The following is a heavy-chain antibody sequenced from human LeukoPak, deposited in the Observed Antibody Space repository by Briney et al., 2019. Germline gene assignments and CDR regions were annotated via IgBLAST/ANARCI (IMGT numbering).Heavy chain of an antibody. CDR3: ARDAIPLFPHDY. Sequence: GGSLRLSCAASGFTFSSYSMNWVRQAPGKGLEWVSSISSSSSYTYYADSVKGRFTISRDNAKNSLYLQMNSLRAEDTAVYYCARDAIPLFPHDYWGQGTLVTVSS. D-gene: IGHD2-21*01. CDR2: ISSSSSYT. V-gene: IGHV3-21*01. CDR1: GFTFSSYS. J-gene: IGHJ4*02.